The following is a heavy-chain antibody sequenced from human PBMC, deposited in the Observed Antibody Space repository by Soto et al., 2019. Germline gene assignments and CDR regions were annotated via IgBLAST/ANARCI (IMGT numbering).Heavy chain of an antibody. CDR1: GYTFTSYA. CDR2: INAGNGNT. CDR3: ARDVPGEGIAAAGTGYFDY. Sequence: QVQLVQSGAEVKKPGASVKVSCKASGYTFTSYAMHWVRQAPGQRREWMGWINAGNGNTKYSQKFQGRVTITRDTSASTAYMELSSLRSEDTAVYYCARDVPGEGIAAAGTGYFDYWGQGTLVTVSS. D-gene: IGHD6-13*01. V-gene: IGHV1-3*01. J-gene: IGHJ4*02.